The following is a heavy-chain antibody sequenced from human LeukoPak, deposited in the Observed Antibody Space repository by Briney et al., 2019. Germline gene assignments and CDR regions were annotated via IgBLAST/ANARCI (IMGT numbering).Heavy chain of an antibody. J-gene: IGHJ3*02. V-gene: IGHV3-30*02. CDR2: IRYDGSNK. CDR1: GFTFSSYG. Sequence: GGSLRLSCAASGFTFSSYGMHWVRQAPGKGLEWVAFIRYDGSNKYYADSVKGRFTISRDNSKNTLYLQMNSLRAEDTALYHCARQIPYYYDSSGYQGGAFDIWGQGTMVTVSS. CDR3: ARQIPYYYDSSGYQGGAFDI. D-gene: IGHD3-22*01.